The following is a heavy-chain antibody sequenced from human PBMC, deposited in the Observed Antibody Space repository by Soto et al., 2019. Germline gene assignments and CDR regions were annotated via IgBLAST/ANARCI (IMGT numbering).Heavy chain of an antibody. V-gene: IGHV3-30-3*01. Sequence: GGSLRLSCAASGFTFSTYSLHWVRQAPGKGLAWVALISYDGSNKYYADSVKGRFTISRDNSKNTLYLQMNSLRAEDTAVYYCARNTNAFDIWGQGTMVTVSS. CDR3: ARNTNAFDI. J-gene: IGHJ3*02. CDR1: GFTFSTYS. CDR2: ISYDGSNK.